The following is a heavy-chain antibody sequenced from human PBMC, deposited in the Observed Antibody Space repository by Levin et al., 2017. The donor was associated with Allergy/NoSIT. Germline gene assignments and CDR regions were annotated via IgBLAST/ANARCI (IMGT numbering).Heavy chain of an antibody. Sequence: SGPTLVKPTQTLTLTCTFSGFSLDTFGVGVAWVRQPPGKALEWLALIYWDDDKRYSPSLKSRLTITKETSKNEVVLTMTNMDPVDTATYYCTQSFDYWGPGTLVTVSS. J-gene: IGHJ4*02. CDR1: GFSLDTFGVG. CDR3: TQSFDY. V-gene: IGHV2-5*02. CDR2: IYWDDDK.